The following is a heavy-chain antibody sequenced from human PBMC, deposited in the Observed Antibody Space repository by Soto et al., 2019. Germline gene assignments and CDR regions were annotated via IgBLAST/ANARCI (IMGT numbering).Heavy chain of an antibody. CDR1: GGSISSSSYY. D-gene: IGHD5-12*01. Sequence: QLQLQESGPGLVKPSETLSLTCTVSGGSISSSSYYWGWIRQPPGKGLEWIGSIYYSGSTYYNPSLKSRVTISVDTSKNQFSLKLSSVTAADTAVYYCARSPEMATPDYWGQGTLVTVSS. CDR3: ARSPEMATPDY. CDR2: IYYSGST. J-gene: IGHJ4*02. V-gene: IGHV4-39*01.